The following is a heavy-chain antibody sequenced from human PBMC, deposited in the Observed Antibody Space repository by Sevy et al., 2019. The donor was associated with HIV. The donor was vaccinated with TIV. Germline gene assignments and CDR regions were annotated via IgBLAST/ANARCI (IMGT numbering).Heavy chain of an antibody. CDR3: AREGPGYYDSSGFGTGFDY. J-gene: IGHJ4*02. V-gene: IGHV3-66*01. Sequence: GGSLRLSCAASGFTVSSNYMSWVRQAPGKGLEWVSVIYSGGSTYYADSVKGRVTISRDNSKNTLYLQMNSLRAEDTAVYYCAREGPGYYDSSGFGTGFDYWGQGTLVTVSS. CDR1: GFTVSSNY. CDR2: IYSGGST. D-gene: IGHD3-22*01.